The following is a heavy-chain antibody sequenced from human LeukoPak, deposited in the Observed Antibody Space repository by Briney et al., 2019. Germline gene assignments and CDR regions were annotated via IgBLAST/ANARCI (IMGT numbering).Heavy chain of an antibody. J-gene: IGHJ3*02. CDR3: ARELRDAFDI. Sequence: ASVKVSCKASGYTFTGYYMHWVRQAPGQGIEWMGRINPNSGGTNYAQKFQGRADMTRDTSISTAYMELSRLRSDDTAVYYCARELRDAFDIWGQGTMVTVSS. V-gene: IGHV1-2*06. D-gene: IGHD2-21*02. CDR1: GYTFTGYY. CDR2: INPNSGGT.